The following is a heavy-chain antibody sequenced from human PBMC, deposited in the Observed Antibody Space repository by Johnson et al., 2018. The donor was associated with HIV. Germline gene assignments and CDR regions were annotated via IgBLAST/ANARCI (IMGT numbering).Heavy chain of an antibody. CDR1: GFTFNSYA. V-gene: IGHV3-30*04. CDR3: ARDGGETVVGSGAFDI. D-gene: IGHD4-23*01. J-gene: IGHJ3*02. CDR2: ISYDGSNK. Sequence: QVQLVESGGGVVQPGTSLRLSCVASGFTFNSYAMHWVRQAPGKGLEWVAVISYDGSNKFYADSVKGRFTISRDNSKNTLYLQMNSLRAEDTAVYYCARDGGETVVGSGAFDIWGQGTMVTVSS.